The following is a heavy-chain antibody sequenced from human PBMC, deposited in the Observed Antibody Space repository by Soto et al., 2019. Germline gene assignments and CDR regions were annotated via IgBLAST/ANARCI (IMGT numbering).Heavy chain of an antibody. CDR2: IYYSGST. D-gene: IGHD1-26*01. CDR1: GGSIISGDYY. Sequence: PSETLSLTCTVSGGSIISGDYYWSWIRQPPGKGLEWIGYIYYSGSTNYNPSLKSRVTISVDTSKNQFSLKLSSVTAADTAVYYCARLKRIVGATDYYYGMDVWGQGTTVTVSS. V-gene: IGHV4-30-4*08. J-gene: IGHJ6*02. CDR3: ARLKRIVGATDYYYGMDV.